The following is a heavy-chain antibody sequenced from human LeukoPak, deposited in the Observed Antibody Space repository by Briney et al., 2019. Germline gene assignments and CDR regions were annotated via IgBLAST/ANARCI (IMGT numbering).Heavy chain of an antibody. D-gene: IGHD3-10*01. CDR3: ARETFYYGSGSEKNLDY. CDR1: GYTFTSYG. V-gene: IGHV1-18*01. CDR2: ISAYNGNT. J-gene: IGHJ4*02. Sequence: GASVKVSCKASGYTFTSYGISWVRQAPGQGLEWMGWISAYNGNTNYAQKLQGRVTMTTDTSTSTAYMELRSLRSDDTAVYYCARETFYYGSGSEKNLDYWGQGTLVTVSA.